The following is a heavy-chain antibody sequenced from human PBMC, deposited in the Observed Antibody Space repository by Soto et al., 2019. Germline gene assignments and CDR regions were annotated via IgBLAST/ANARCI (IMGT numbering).Heavy chain of an antibody. J-gene: IGHJ1*01. CDR1: GGSISSSSYY. D-gene: IGHD3-3*01. CDR2: IYYSGST. V-gene: IGHV4-39*01. CDR3: ARWERFSENYYSAEYFQH. Sequence: SETLSLTCTVSGGSISSSSYYWGWIRQPPGKGLEWIGSIYYSGSTYYNPSLKSRVTISVDTSKKQFSLKLSSVTAADTAVYYCARWERFSENYYSAEYFQHWGQGTLVTVSS.